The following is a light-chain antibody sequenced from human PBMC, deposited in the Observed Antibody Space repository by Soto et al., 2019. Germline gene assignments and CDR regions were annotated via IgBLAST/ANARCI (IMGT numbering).Light chain of an antibody. CDR1: SGHSTYA. J-gene: IGLJ3*02. CDR2: INSDGSH. V-gene: IGLV4-69*01. Sequence: QSVLTQSPSASASLGASVKLTCTLSSGHSTYAIAWHQQQSEKGPRFLMKINSDGSHSKGDGVFDRFSGSSSGAERHLTSSSLQSEDEADYYCQSLGTGIQVFGGGTKLTVL. CDR3: QSLGTGIQV.